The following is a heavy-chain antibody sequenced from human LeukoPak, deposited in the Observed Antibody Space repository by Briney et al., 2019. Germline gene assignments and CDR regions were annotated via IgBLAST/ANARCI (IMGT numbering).Heavy chain of an antibody. Sequence: PSETLSLSCSVSGGSISSYHWTWIRQPPGKGLEWIGYIYYSGSTNYNPSLKSRVTISVDASKNQFSLKLSSVTAADTAVYYCARARITMVRGAPAFMDGWGKGTTVTVSS. J-gene: IGHJ6*03. D-gene: IGHD3-10*01. CDR3: ARARITMVRGAPAFMDG. CDR1: GGSISSYH. CDR2: IYYSGST. V-gene: IGHV4-59*01.